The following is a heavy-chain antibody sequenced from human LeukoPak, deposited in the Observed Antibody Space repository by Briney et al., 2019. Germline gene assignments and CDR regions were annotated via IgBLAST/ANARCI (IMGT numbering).Heavy chain of an antibody. V-gene: IGHV3-74*01. J-gene: IGHJ5*02. CDR1: GFTFSSYW. D-gene: IGHD5-24*01. CDR3: ASGYANYNNWFDP. Sequence: GGSLRLSCAASGFTFSSYWMHWVRQAPGKGLVWFSRINSDGSSTSYADSVKGRFTISRDNAKNTLYLQMNSLRAEDTAVYYCASGYANYNNWFDPWGQGTLVTVSS. CDR2: INSDGSST.